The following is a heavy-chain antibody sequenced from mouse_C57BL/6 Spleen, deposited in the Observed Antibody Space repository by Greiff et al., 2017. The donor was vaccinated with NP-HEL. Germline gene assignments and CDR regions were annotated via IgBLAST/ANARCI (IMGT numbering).Heavy chain of an antibody. CDR1: GYTFTDYN. D-gene: IGHD1-1*01. J-gene: IGHJ1*03. Sequence: EVQLQQSGPELVKPGASVKIPCKASGYTFTDYNMDWVKQSHGKSLEWIGDINPNNGGTIYNQKFKGKATLTVDKSSSTAYMELRSLTSEDTAVYYCARDYYGSSYWYFYVWGTGTTVTVSS. CDR3: ARDYYGSSYWYFYV. V-gene: IGHV1-18*01. CDR2: INPNNGGT.